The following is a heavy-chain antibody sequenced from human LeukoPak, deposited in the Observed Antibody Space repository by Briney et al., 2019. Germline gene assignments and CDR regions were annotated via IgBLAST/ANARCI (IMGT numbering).Heavy chain of an antibody. CDR1: GGFISSYY. CDR2: IYYSGST. Sequence: SETLSLTCTVSGGFISSYYWSWIRQPHGKGMEWIGYIYYSGSTNNNPFLKTRVTISVDTSKNQFSLKLSSVTAADTAVYYCASVTRGIAAAGTYYYMDVWGKGTTVTVSS. D-gene: IGHD6-13*01. J-gene: IGHJ6*03. V-gene: IGHV4-59*01. CDR3: ASVTRGIAAAGTYYYMDV.